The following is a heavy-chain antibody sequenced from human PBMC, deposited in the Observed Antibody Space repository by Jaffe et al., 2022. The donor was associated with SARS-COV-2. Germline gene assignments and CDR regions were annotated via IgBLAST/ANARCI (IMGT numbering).Heavy chain of an antibody. J-gene: IGHJ4*02. D-gene: IGHD3-22*01. CDR1: GFTFSSYW. Sequence: EVQLVESGGGLVQPGGSLRLSCAASGFTFSSYWMSWVRQAPGKGLECVANIKEDGSEKYYVDSVKGRLTISRDNSKNSLYLQMNSLRAEDTAVYYCVPGCYYDQSNFWGQGTLVTVSS. V-gene: IGHV3-7*01. CDR2: IKEDGSEK. CDR3: VPGCYYDQSNF.